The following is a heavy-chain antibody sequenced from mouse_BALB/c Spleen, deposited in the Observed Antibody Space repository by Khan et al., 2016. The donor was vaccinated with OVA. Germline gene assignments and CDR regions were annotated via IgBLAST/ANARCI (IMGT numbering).Heavy chain of an antibody. CDR2: INTYTGEP. CDR1: GYTFTNYG. Sequence: QIQLVRSGPELKKPGETVKISCKASGYTFTNYGMTWVKQAPGKGLKWMGWINTYTGEPTYADDFKGRFAFSLETSATTASLQINNLKNEDTATYFCARVGNYWYFDVWGAGTTVTVSS. V-gene: IGHV9-3-1*01. D-gene: IGHD2-1*01. J-gene: IGHJ1*01. CDR3: ARVGNYWYFDV.